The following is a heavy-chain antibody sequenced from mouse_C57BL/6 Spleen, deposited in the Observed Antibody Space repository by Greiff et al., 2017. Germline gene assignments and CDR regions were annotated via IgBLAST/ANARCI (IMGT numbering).Heavy chain of an antibody. D-gene: IGHD1-1*01. CDR3: ARGYYGSEGFAY. J-gene: IGHJ3*01. CDR1: GYAFTNYL. V-gene: IGHV1-54*01. Sequence: VQLQQSGAELVRPGTSVKVSCKASGYAFTNYLIEWVKQRPGQGLEWIGVINPGSGGTNYNEKVKGKATLTAVKSSSTVYMQLSSLASEDSAVYFCARGYYGSEGFAYWGQGTLVTVSA. CDR2: INPGSGGT.